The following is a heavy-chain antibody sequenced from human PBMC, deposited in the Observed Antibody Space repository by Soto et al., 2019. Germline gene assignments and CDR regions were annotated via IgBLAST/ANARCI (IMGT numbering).Heavy chain of an antibody. D-gene: IGHD5-12*01. V-gene: IGHV1-3*01. CDR3: ARRNNSGPIDY. CDR1: GFTFTTHA. J-gene: IGHJ4*02. Sequence: QVPLVQSGAEVKEPGASVKVSCKTSGFTFTTHAIHWVRQAPGQRFEWMGWINAGNGNTKYSQRFQDRVTITRDTSASTAYMELSSLTSEDRAVYYCARRNNSGPIDYWGQGTLVTVSS. CDR2: INAGNGNT.